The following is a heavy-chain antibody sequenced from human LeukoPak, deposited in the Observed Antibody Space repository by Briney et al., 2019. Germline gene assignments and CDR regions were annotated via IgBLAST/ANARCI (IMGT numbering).Heavy chain of an antibody. Sequence: GGSLRLSCAASGFTFSSYAMSWVRQAPGKGLVWVSRINSDGSSTSYADSVKGRFTISRDNAKNTLYLQMNSLRAEDTAVYYCARARGLGGWYLGYWGQGTLVTVSS. V-gene: IGHV3-74*01. J-gene: IGHJ4*02. CDR3: ARARGLGGWYLGY. D-gene: IGHD6-19*01. CDR1: GFTFSSYA. CDR2: INSDGSST.